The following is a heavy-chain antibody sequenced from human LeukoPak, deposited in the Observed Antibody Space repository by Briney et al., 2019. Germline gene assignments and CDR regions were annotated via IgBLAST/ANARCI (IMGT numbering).Heavy chain of an antibody. J-gene: IGHJ4*02. CDR3: ARESSYYYGSVL. Sequence: ASVKVSCKASGGTFSSYAISWVRQPPGQGLEWMGGIIPIFGTANYAQKFQGRVTITADESTSTAYMELRSLRSDDTAVYYCARESSYYYGSVLWGQGTLVTVSS. CDR2: IIPIFGTA. CDR1: GGTFSSYA. V-gene: IGHV1-69*01. D-gene: IGHD3-10*01.